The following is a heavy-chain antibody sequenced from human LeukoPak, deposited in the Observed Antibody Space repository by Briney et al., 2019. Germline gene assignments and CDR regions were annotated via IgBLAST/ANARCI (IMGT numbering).Heavy chain of an antibody. D-gene: IGHD3-9*01. J-gene: IGHJ4*02. Sequence: GASVKVSCKASGYTFTSYYMHWVRQAPGQGLEWMGIINPSGGSTSYAQKFQGRVTMTRDTSTSTVYMELSSLRSEDTAVYYCVGGDILTGYYNLDCWGREPWSPSPQ. CDR1: GYTFTSYY. CDR3: VGGDILTGYYNLDC. CDR2: INPSGGST. V-gene: IGHV1-46*01.